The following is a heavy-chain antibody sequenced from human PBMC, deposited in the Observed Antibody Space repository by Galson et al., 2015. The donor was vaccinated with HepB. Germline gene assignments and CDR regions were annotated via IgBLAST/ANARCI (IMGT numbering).Heavy chain of an antibody. V-gene: IGHV1-2*06. Sequence: SVKVSCKASGYTFTGYYMHWVRQAPGQGLEWMGRINPNSGGTNYAQKFQGRVTMTRDTPISTAYMELSRLRSDDTAVYYCARVYSSSWYNWFDPWGQGTLVTVSS. CDR2: INPNSGGT. CDR1: GYTFTGYY. J-gene: IGHJ5*02. D-gene: IGHD6-13*01. CDR3: ARVYSSSWYNWFDP.